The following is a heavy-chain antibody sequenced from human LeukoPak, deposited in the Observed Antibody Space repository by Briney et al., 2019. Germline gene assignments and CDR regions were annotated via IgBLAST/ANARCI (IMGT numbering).Heavy chain of an antibody. CDR3: ARSTRYYYDSSVYGGIFDY. Sequence: SETLSLTCTVSGGSISSYYWSWIRQPPGKGVEWIGYIYYSGSTNYNPYPKSRVTISVDTSKNQFSLKLSSVTAADTAVYYCARSTRYYYDSSVYGGIFDYWGQGTLVTVSS. D-gene: IGHD3-22*01. CDR1: GGSISSYY. J-gene: IGHJ4*02. V-gene: IGHV4-59*01. CDR2: IYYSGST.